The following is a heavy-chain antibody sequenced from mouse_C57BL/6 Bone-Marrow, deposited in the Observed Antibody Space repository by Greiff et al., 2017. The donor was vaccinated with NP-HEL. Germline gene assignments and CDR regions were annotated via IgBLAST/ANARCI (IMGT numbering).Heavy chain of an antibody. CDR3: ARRTTVVATNY. Sequence: QVQLQQPGAELVKPGASVKLSCKASGYTFTSYWMHWVKQRPGRGLEWIGDIYPGSGSTNYNEKFKSKATLTVDTSSSTAYMQLSSLTSEDSAVYYCARRTTVVATNYWGQGTTLTVSS. CDR2: IYPGSGST. J-gene: IGHJ2*01. D-gene: IGHD1-1*01. V-gene: IGHV1-55*01. CDR1: GYTFTSYW.